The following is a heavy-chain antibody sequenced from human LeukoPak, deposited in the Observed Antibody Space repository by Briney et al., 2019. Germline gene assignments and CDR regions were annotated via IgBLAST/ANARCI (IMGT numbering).Heavy chain of an antibody. CDR1: GFTFSTYY. V-gene: IGHV3-7*04. CDR2: IKKDGSEK. J-gene: IGHJ3*01. D-gene: IGHD3-3*01. Sequence: PGGSPRLSCAASGFTFSTYYMTWVRQAPGKGLEWVANIKKDGSEKYYVDSVKGRFTISRDNSKNSLYLQMNSLRAEDTAVYYCARAVGYDFWSGMASDVFDLWGQGTMVTVSS. CDR3: ARAVGYDFWSGMASDVFDL.